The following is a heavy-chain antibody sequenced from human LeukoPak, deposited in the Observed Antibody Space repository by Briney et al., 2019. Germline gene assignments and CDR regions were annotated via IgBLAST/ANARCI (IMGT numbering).Heavy chain of an antibody. CDR2: IYTSGST. D-gene: IGHD6-13*01. V-gene: IGHV4-4*07. J-gene: IGHJ5*02. CDR1: GGSISSYY. Sequence: PSETLSLTCTVSGGSISSYYWSWIRQPAGKGLEWIGRIYTSGSTNYNPSLKSRVTMSVDTSKNQFSLKLSSVTAADTAVYYCARVWAAAHPGVWFDPWGQGTLVTVSS. CDR3: ARVWAAAHPGVWFDP.